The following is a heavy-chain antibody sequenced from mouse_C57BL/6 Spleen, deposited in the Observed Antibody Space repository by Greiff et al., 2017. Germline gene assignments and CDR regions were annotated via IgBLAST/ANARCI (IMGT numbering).Heavy chain of an antibody. Sequence: QVQLQQPGAELVRPGSSVKLSCKASGYTFTSYWMHWVKQRPIQGLEWIGNIDPSDSETHYNQKFKDKATLTVDKSSSTAYMQLSSLTSEDSAVYYCARYVLSLAMDYWGQGTSVTVSS. D-gene: IGHD1-2*01. CDR3: ARYVLSLAMDY. J-gene: IGHJ4*01. CDR1: GYTFTSYW. CDR2: IDPSDSET. V-gene: IGHV1-52*01.